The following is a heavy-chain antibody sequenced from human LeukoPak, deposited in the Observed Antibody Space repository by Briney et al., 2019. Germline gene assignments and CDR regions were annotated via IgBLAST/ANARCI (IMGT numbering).Heavy chain of an antibody. CDR2: IRGSGGST. J-gene: IGHJ6*03. D-gene: IGHD4-11*01. CDR3: ARGLHDYYYYYYMDV. Sequence: GGSLRLSCAASGFTFSSYAMSWVRQAPGKGLEWVSAIRGSGGSTYYADSVKGRLTIFRDNSKNTLYLQMNSLRAEDTAVYYCARGLHDYYYYYYMDVWGKGTTVTVSS. CDR1: GFTFSSYA. V-gene: IGHV3-23*01.